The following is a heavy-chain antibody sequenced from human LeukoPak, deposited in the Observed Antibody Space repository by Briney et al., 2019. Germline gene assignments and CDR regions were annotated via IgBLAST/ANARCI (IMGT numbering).Heavy chain of an antibody. Sequence: SQTLSLTCAVSGGSISSGGYSWSWLRQPPGQGLEWIGYIYHSGSTYYNPSLKSRVTISVDRSKNQFSLKLSSVTAADTAVYYCAESTTETWGQGTMVTVSS. V-gene: IGHV4-30-2*01. CDR2: IYHSGST. CDR1: GGSISSGGYS. J-gene: IGHJ3*01. D-gene: IGHD4-11*01. CDR3: AESTTET.